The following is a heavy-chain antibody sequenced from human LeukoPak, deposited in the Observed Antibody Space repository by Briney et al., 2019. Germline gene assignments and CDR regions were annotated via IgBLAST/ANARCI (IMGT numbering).Heavy chain of an antibody. CDR2: IWYDGSNK. CDR1: GFTFSTYG. D-gene: IGHD6-19*01. CDR3: ASWPGGWYGEDS. V-gene: IGHV3-33*01. J-gene: IGHJ4*02. Sequence: GRSLRLSCAASGFTFSTYGMHWVRQAPGKGLDWVAIIWYDGSNKYYADSVKGRFTISRDNSKNTLYLQMNSLRAEDTAVYYCASWPGGWYGEDSWGQGTLVTVSS.